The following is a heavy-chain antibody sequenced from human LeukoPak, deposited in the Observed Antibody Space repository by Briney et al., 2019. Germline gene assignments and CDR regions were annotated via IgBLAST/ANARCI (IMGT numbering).Heavy chain of an antibody. CDR2: IFYSGTT. D-gene: IGHD2-15*01. J-gene: IGHJ4*02. Sequence: SETLCLTCTVSGGSIRSYYWSWIRQPPGKGLEWVGHIFYSGTTDSNPSLKSRVTISVDTSKNQFSLKPSSVTAADTAVYYCARTYCSGGSCHFDYWGQGTLVTVSS. CDR1: GGSIRSYY. V-gene: IGHV4-59*08. CDR3: ARTYCSGGSCHFDY.